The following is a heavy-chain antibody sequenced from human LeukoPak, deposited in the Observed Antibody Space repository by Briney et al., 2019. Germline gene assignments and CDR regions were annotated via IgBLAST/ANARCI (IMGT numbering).Heavy chain of an antibody. V-gene: IGHV4-30-2*01. CDR1: GGSISSGGYS. D-gene: IGHD3-22*01. J-gene: IGHJ4*02. CDR3: ARARGTYYYDSSGHYFDY. Sequence: SETLSLTCAVSGGSISSGGYSWGWIRQPPGKGLEWIGYIYHSGSTYYNPSLKSRVTISVDRSKNQFSLKLSSVTAADTAVYYCARARGTYYYDSSGHYFDYWGQGTLVTVSS. CDR2: IYHSGST.